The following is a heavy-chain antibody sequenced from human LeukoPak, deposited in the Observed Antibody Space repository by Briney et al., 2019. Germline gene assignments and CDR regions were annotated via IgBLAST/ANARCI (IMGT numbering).Heavy chain of an antibody. CDR3: ARDNSMGDSAWWFDP. V-gene: IGHV1-18*01. D-gene: IGHD5-12*01. CDR2: FDPEDGET. J-gene: IGHJ5*02. Sequence: GASVKVSCKASGYTFTSYGISWVRQAPGKGLEWMGGFDPEDGETIYAQKFQGRVTMTRDMATSTDYMEVNSLRSEDTAVYYCARDNSMGDSAWWFDPWGQGTLVTVSS. CDR1: GYTFTSYG.